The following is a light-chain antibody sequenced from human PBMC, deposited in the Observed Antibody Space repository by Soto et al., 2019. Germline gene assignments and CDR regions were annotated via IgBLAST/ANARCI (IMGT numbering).Light chain of an antibody. V-gene: IGLV2-8*01. CDR1: SSDVGGYNY. CDR3: SSYAGSNNYV. J-gene: IGLJ1*01. Sequence: QSALTQPPSASGSPGQSVTISCTGTSSDVGGYNYVSWYQQHPGKAPKLMIYEVSRRPSGVPGRFSGSKSGNTASLTVSGLQAEDEADYYRSSYAGSNNYVFGTGTKVNRP. CDR2: EVS.